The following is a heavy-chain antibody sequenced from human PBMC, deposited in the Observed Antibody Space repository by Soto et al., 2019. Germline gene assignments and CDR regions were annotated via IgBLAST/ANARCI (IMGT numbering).Heavy chain of an antibody. CDR1: GFTFSSYE. CDR2: ISSSGSTI. J-gene: IGHJ4*02. CDR3: ARYSGSYENYFDY. D-gene: IGHD1-26*01. Sequence: GGSLRLSCAASGFTFSSYEMNWVRQAPGKGLEWVSYISSSGSTIYYADSVRGRFTISRDNAKNSLYLQMNSLRAEDTAVYYCARYSGSYENYFDYWGQGTLVTVSS. V-gene: IGHV3-48*03.